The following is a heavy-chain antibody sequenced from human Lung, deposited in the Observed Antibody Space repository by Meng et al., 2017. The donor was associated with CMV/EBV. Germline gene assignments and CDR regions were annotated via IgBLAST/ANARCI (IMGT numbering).Heavy chain of an antibody. CDR3: AREAGRDGYATPKFDY. V-gene: IGHV4-31*03. CDR2: IYSTGST. D-gene: IGHD5-24*01. CDR1: GGAFGSGGYY. Sequence: QRQGPVPGTVKSSKTLSLTCIVFGGAFGSGGYYWSWIRQHPGKGLEWIGYIYSTGSTFYNPSLKSRVTISVDTSKNQFSLKLIPATAADTAVYYCAREAGRDGYATPKFDYWGQGTLVTVSS. J-gene: IGHJ4*02.